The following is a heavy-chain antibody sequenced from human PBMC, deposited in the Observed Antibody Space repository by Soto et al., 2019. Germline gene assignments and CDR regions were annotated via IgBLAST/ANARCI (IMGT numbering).Heavy chain of an antibody. V-gene: IGHV1-3*01. J-gene: IGHJ4*02. D-gene: IGHD1-26*01. CDR1: GYTFISYP. CDR3: AKSGSLDY. CDR2: INPANGDT. Sequence: VQLVQSGAEVKKPGASVRISCKASGYTFISYPIHWVRQVPGQRLECMGWINPANGDTRYSQKFQGRVTITRDTSATTAYMDLNSLIPDDTAIYYCAKSGSLDYWGQGTPITVSS.